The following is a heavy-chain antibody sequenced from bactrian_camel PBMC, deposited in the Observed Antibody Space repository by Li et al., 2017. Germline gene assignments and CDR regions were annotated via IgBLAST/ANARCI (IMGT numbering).Heavy chain of an antibody. D-gene: IGHD1*01. CDR1: GFPHHT. Sequence: HVQLVESGGGSVQAGGSMRLSCVVSGFPHHTMAWFRQAPGKEREGVASIYMGGDHTFYADSVKGRFTISQDDANNTVYLQKDSLKPEDTAEYICAVGWGLRGLCGILARRYHYWGQGTQVTVS. CDR3: AVGWGLRGLCGILARRYHY. J-gene: IGHJ4*01. CDR2: IYMGGDHT. V-gene: IGHV3S63*01.